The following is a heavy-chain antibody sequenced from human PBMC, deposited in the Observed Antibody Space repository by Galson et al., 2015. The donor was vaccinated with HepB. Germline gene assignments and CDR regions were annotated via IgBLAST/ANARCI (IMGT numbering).Heavy chain of an antibody. Sequence: SCKASGYTFTSYGISWVRQAPGQGLEWMGWLSIYNDNTNYAQKLQGRVTMTTDTSTSTAYMELRSLRSDDTAVYYCARGSDYGDYYFDYWGQGTLVTVSS. J-gene: IGHJ4*02. V-gene: IGHV1-18*01. CDR3: ARGSDYGDYYFDY. CDR1: GYTFTSYG. D-gene: IGHD4-17*01. CDR2: LSIYNDNT.